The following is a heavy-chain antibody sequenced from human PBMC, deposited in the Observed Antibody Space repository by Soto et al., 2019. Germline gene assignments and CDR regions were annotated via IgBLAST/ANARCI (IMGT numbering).Heavy chain of an antibody. CDR1: GGSFSGYY. D-gene: IGHD5-18*01. Sequence: SETLSLTCAVYGGSFSGYYWSWIRQPPGKGLEWIGEINHSGSTNYNPSLKSRVTISVDTSKNQLSLKLSSVTAADTAVYYCASLRGYSYGSTWFDTWGQGTLVTISS. CDR2: INHSGST. CDR3: ASLRGYSYGSTWFDT. J-gene: IGHJ5*02. V-gene: IGHV4-34*01.